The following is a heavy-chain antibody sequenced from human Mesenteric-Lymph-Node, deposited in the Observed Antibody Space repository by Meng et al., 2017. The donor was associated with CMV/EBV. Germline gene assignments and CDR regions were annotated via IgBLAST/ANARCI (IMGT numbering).Heavy chain of an antibody. V-gene: IGHV4-39*01. CDR1: GAAICCSTTY. Sequence: YGAAICCSTTYWAWFRQPPGNGLEWIGTMYYTGSNYFNPSLKRRVTISVDKPKNQFSLRLNSVTAADTAVYYCVRHSSVAAPVDYWGQGTLVTVSS. D-gene: IGHD6-6*01. CDR3: VRHSSVAAPVDY. J-gene: IGHJ4*02. CDR2: MYYTGSN.